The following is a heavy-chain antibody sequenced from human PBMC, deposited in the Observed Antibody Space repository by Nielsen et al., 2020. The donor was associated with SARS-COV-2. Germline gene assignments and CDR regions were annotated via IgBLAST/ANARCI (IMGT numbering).Heavy chain of an antibody. CDR1: GYTFTSYA. D-gene: IGHD1-26*01. Sequence: ASVKVSCKASGYTFTSYAMHWVRQAPGQGLEWMGWISAYNGNTNYAQKLQGRVTMTTDTSTSTAYMELRSLRSDDTAVYYCARGILTSGSYYYYYGMDVWGQGTTVTVSS. J-gene: IGHJ6*02. CDR3: ARGILTSGSYYYYYGMDV. V-gene: IGHV1-18*01. CDR2: ISAYNGNT.